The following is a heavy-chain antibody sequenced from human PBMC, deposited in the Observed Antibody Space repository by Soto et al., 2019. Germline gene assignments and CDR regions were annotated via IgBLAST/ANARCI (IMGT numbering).Heavy chain of an antibody. D-gene: IGHD3-22*01. CDR2: IDPDGGST. Sequence: QVQLVQSGAEVKKPGASVKVFCMASGYNFANYYMHWVRQAPGQGPEWMGIIDPDGGSTSYAQKFQGRVSMTSDTSTSTIYMELSSLRSEDTAVYYCASTKYDSSAYYYWYLGLWGRGTLVTVSS. J-gene: IGHJ2*01. V-gene: IGHV1-46*01. CDR3: ASTKYDSSAYYYWYLGL. CDR1: GYNFANYY.